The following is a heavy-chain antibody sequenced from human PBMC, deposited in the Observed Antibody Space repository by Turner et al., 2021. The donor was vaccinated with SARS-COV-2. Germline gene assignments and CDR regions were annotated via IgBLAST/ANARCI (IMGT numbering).Heavy chain of an antibody. Sequence: EVQLVESGGGLVQPGGSLRLSCAASGFTVSSNYMSWVRQAPGKALEWVSVIYGGVSKYYADSGKGRFTISRHNSKNTLYHQMDSLRADDTTVYYCESSAGYSGSWYLKHWGQGTLVTVSS. J-gene: IGHJ4*02. CDR3: ESSAGYSGSWYLKH. CDR1: GFTVSSNY. CDR2: IYGGVSK. V-gene: IGHV3-53*04. D-gene: IGHD6-13*01.